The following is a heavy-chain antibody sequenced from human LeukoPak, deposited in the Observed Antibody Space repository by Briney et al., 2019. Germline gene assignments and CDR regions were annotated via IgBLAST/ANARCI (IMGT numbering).Heavy chain of an antibody. D-gene: IGHD7-27*01. V-gene: IGHV1-8*01. Sequence: ASVKVSCKASGYTFTSYDFNWVRQATGQRPEWMGWMSLNSGDTGYAQKFQDRVTMTRNTSISTAYMELSSLRSDDTAVYYCARGPPNWGYDYWGPGTLVTVSS. CDR1: GYTFTSYD. CDR2: MSLNSGDT. CDR3: ARGPPNWGYDY. J-gene: IGHJ4*02.